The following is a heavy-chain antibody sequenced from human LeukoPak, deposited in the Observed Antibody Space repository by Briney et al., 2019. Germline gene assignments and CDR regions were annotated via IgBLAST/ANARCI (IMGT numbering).Heavy chain of an antibody. V-gene: IGHV3-15*01. CDR1: GFTFSNAW. J-gene: IGHJ1*01. CDR2: IKSKTDGGTT. Sequence: GGSLRLSCAASGFTFSNAWMSWVRQAPGKGLEWVGRIKSKTDGGTTDYAAPVKGRFTISRDDSKNTLYLQMNSLKTEDTAVYYCTTEVVGSARGLVQHWGQGTLVTVSS. D-gene: IGHD2-15*01. CDR3: TTEVVGSARGLVQH.